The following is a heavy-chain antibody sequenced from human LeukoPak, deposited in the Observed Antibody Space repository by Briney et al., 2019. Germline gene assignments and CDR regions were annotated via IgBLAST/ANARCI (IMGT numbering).Heavy chain of an antibody. V-gene: IGHV3-49*04. CDR1: GFTFGDYA. D-gene: IGHD3-10*01. CDR2: IRSKAYGGTT. CDR3: TSHGSGSYTYYYYMDV. Sequence: GGSLRLSCTASGFTFGDYAMSWVRQAPGKGLEWVGFIRSKAYGGTTEYAASVKGRFTISRDDPKSIAYLQMNSLKTEDTAVYYCTSHGSGSYTYYYYMDVWGKGTTVTVSS. J-gene: IGHJ6*03.